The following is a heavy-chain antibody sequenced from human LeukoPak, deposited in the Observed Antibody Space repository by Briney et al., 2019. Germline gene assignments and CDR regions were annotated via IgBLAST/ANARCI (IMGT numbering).Heavy chain of an antibody. D-gene: IGHD1-20*01. J-gene: IGHJ4*02. CDR3: ARRRYNWNAIDY. Sequence: GGSLRLSCAASGFTFSDFYMTWIRQAPGKGLEWVSYISSSGSTIHYADSVKGRFTISRDNAKNSLYLQMNSLRAEDTAVYYCARRRYNWNAIDYWGQGTLVTVSS. CDR1: GFTFSDFY. V-gene: IGHV3-11*01. CDR2: ISSSGSTI.